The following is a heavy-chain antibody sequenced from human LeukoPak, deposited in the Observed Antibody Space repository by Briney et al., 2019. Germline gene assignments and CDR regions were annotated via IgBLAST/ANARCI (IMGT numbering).Heavy chain of an antibody. CDR2: ISSSSTTI. CDR3: AKYCVSASCYASYDY. D-gene: IGHD2-2*01. V-gene: IGHV3-48*02. CDR1: GFTFSSYS. J-gene: IGHJ4*02. Sequence: GGSLRLSCAASGFTFSSYSMNWVRQAPGKGLEWISYISSSSTTIYYADSVKGRFTISRDNAKNSLYLQMSSLRDEDSAVYYCAKYCVSASCYASYDYWGQGTLVTVSS.